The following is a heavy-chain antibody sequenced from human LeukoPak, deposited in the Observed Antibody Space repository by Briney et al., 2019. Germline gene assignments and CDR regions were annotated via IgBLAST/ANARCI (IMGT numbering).Heavy chain of an antibody. Sequence: ASVKVSCKASGYTFTDHYMYWVRQAPGQGLEWMGWINPNSGGTNYAQKFQGRVTMTRDTSISTAYMELSRLRSDDKAVYYCARGRGRDIVVVPDSNPYYYYYYMDVWGKGTTVTVSS. D-gene: IGHD2-2*01. J-gene: IGHJ6*03. V-gene: IGHV1-2*02. CDR3: ARGRGRDIVVVPDSNPYYYYYYMDV. CDR1: GYTFTDHY. CDR2: INPNSGGT.